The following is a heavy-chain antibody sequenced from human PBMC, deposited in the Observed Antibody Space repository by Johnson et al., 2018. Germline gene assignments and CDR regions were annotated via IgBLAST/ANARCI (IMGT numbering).Heavy chain of an antibody. CDR2: IKQDGSEK. V-gene: IGHV3-7*01. CDR1: GFTFSSYW. D-gene: IGHD2-2*01. J-gene: IGHJ3*02. CDR3: ARSTQAAFAI. Sequence: VQLVESGGGLVQPGGSLRLSCAASGFTFSSYWMSWVRQAPGKGLEWVANIKQDGSEKYYVDSVTGAFTISRVTAKNSLYLQWNSLRAEDLAVYYCARSTQAAFAIWGQGTMVTVSA.